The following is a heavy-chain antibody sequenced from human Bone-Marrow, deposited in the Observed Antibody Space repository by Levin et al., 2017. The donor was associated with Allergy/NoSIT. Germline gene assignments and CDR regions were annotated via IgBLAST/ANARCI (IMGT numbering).Heavy chain of an antibody. CDR3: ARLGNSGYDAFDI. V-gene: IGHV1-2*02. D-gene: IGHD5-12*01. J-gene: IGHJ3*02. CDR1: GYTFTGYY. Sequence: PTASVKVSCKASGYTFTGYYMHWVRQAPGQGLEWMGWINPNSGGTNYAQKFQGRVTMTRDTSISTAYMELSRLRSDDTAVYYCARLGNSGYDAFDIWGQGTMVTVSS. CDR2: INPNSGGT.